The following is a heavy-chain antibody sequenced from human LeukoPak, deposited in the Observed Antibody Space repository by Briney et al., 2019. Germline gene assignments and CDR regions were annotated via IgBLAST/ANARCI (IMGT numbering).Heavy chain of an antibody. D-gene: IGHD4-11*01. V-gene: IGHV4-59*01. CDR3: ARAGPAYSIDY. Sequence: SETLSLTCTVSGGSISSYYWSWIRQPPAKGLEWIGYIYYSGSTNYNPSLKSRVTISVDTSKNQFSLKLSSVTAGDTAVYYCARAGPAYSIDYWGQGTLVTVSS. J-gene: IGHJ4*02. CDR2: IYYSGST. CDR1: GGSISSYY.